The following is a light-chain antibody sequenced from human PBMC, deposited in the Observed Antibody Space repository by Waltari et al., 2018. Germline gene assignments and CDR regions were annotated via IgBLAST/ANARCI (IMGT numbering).Light chain of an antibody. CDR2: EVS. J-gene: IGLJ2*01. CDR1: SSAVGAYNY. CDR3: SSYGGSNTVV. V-gene: IGLV2-8*01. Sequence: QSALTQPPSASGSPGQSVTIPCTGTSSAVGAYNYVSWYQQHPGKAPKLMISEVSKRPSGVPDRFSGSKSGNTASLTVSGLQSEDEADYYCSSYGGSNTVVFGGGTKLTV.